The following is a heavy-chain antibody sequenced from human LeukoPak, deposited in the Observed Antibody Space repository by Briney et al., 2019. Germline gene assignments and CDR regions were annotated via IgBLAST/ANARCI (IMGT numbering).Heavy chain of an antibody. D-gene: IGHD1-26*01. CDR2: IYTSGTT. J-gene: IGHJ3*02. Sequence: SETLSLTCTVSGGSISSYYWSWIRQPAGKGLEWIGRIYTSGTTHYDPSLKSRVTMSVDTSKNQFSLKLSSVTAADTAVYYCARRVWATTISRDAFDIWGQGTMVTVSS. CDR3: ARRVWATTISRDAFDI. V-gene: IGHV4-4*07. CDR1: GGSISSYY.